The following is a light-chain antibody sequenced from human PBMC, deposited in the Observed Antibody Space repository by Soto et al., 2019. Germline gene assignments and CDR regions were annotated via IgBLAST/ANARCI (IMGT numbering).Light chain of an antibody. V-gene: IGKV3-20*01. Sequence: EIVLTQSPGTLSSSPGERATLSCRASQSVGGNFLAWYQQKPGQAPRLLIYGASNRATGTPDRFSASGSGTDFTLTCGRLEPEGFALYYCHHYGTSPWTFGQGTEVEIK. CDR1: QSVGGNF. CDR3: HHYGTSPWT. J-gene: IGKJ1*01. CDR2: GAS.